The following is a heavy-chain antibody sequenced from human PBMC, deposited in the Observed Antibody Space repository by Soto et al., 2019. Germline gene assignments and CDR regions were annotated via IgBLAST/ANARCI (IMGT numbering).Heavy chain of an antibody. D-gene: IGHD3-9*01. V-gene: IGHV3-11*01. Sequence: QVQLVESGGGLVKPGGSLRLSCAASGFTFSDYYMSWIRQAPGKGLEWVSYISSSGSTIYYADSVKGRFTISRDNAKNSLYLKMNSLRAEDTAVYYCARTYLTGFWPGPQPNAFDIWGQGTMVTVSS. CDR1: GFTFSDYY. CDR3: ARTYLTGFWPGPQPNAFDI. J-gene: IGHJ3*02. CDR2: ISSSGSTI.